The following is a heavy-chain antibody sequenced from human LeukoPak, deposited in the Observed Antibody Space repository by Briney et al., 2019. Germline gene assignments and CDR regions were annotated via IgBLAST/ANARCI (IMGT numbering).Heavy chain of an antibody. CDR3: ARGKYAYDP. CDR2: IYYSGST. CDR1: GGSISSYY. V-gene: IGHV4-59*01. J-gene: IGHJ5*02. Sequence: SETLSLTCTVSGGSISSYYWSWLRQPPGKGLEWIGYIYYSGSTNYNPSLKSRVTISVDTSKNQFSLKLSSVTAADTAVYYCARGKYAYDPWGQGTLVTVSS. D-gene: IGHD3-16*01.